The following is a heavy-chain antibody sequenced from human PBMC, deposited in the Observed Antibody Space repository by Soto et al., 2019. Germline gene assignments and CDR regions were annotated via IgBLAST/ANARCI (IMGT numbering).Heavy chain of an antibody. CDR3: VRSVKGSR. D-gene: IGHD6-19*01. CDR2: IKQDGSER. V-gene: IGHV3-7*05. CDR1: GFTFSSFW. Sequence: EVQLVESGGGLVQPGGSLRLSCAATGFTFSSFWMGWVRQAPGKGLEGVANIKQDGSERYLVDSVEGRFTISRDNAQNSVYLHMNNLRAEDTAIYCCVRSVKGSRWGQGTMVIVSS. J-gene: IGHJ4*02.